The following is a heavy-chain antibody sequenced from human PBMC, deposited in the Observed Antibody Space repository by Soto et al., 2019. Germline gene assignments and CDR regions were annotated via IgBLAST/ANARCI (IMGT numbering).Heavy chain of an antibody. V-gene: IGHV4-39*01. D-gene: IGHD2-21*01. CDR3: ARHDWARFYGMDV. CDR1: GSSIITSYY. Sequence: QLQLQESGPGLVKPSETLSLTCSVSGSSIITSYYWGWIRQPPGKGLEWIGSIYYSGSTYYNPSLKRRVTIFVDPSKSQFSLVLGSVTAADTAVYYCARHDWARFYGMDVWGQGTTVTVSS. J-gene: IGHJ6*02. CDR2: IYYSGST.